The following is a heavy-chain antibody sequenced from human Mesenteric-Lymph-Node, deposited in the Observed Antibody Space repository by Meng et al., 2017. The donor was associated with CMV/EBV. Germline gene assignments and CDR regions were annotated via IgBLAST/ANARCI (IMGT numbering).Heavy chain of an antibody. CDR2: ISSSSSYI. Sequence: GESLMISFASSGFTFSSYSMNWVRQAPGKGLEWVSSISSSSSYIYYADSVKGRFTISRDNAKNYLYLQMNSLRAEDMALYYCAKDIRFKSDYYYGMDVWGQGTTVTVSS. D-gene: IGHD2-21*01. V-gene: IGHV3-21*04. CDR3: AKDIRFKSDYYYGMDV. J-gene: IGHJ6*02. CDR1: GFTFSSYS.